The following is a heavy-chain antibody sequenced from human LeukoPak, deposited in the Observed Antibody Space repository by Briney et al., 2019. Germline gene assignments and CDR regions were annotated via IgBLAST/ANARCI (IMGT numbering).Heavy chain of an antibody. D-gene: IGHD3-3*01. CDR2: INHSGST. CDR3: AKNGQSGFSFDP. CDR1: GGSFSGYY. Sequence: SETLSLTCSVSGGSFSGYYWTWIRQPPGKGLEWIGEINHSGSTTYHPSLKSRVTISADTSKNQFSLKLNSVTAADTAVYYCAKNGQSGFSFDPWGQGTLVTVSS. V-gene: IGHV4-34*01. J-gene: IGHJ5*02.